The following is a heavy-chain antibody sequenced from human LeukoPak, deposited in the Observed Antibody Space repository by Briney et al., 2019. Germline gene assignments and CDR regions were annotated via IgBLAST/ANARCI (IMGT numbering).Heavy chain of an antibody. CDR1: GSSISSGSYY. CDR2: IYTSGST. D-gene: IGHD3-9*01. Sequence: PSQTLSLTCTVSGSSISSGSYYWSWIRQPAGKGLEWIGRIYTSGSTNYNPSLRSRVTISVDTSKNQFSLKLSSVTAADTAVYYCARATGYYNVYWGQGTLVTVSS. V-gene: IGHV4-61*02. J-gene: IGHJ4*02. CDR3: ARATGYYNVY.